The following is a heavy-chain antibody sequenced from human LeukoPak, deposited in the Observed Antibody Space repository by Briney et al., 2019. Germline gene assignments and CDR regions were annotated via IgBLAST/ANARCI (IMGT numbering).Heavy chain of an antibody. CDR1: GFTFSSQI. J-gene: IGHJ3*02. D-gene: IGHD5/OR15-5a*01. V-gene: IGHV3-21*01. Sequence: GGPLRLSCGVSGFTFSSQIMNWVPRAPGKGVEWVPYISSSSSYIYYADSVKGRFTISRDNAKNSLYLQMNSLRAEDTAVYYCARDDRSVLGAFDIWGQGTMVTVSS. CDR3: ARDDRSVLGAFDI. CDR2: ISSSSSYI.